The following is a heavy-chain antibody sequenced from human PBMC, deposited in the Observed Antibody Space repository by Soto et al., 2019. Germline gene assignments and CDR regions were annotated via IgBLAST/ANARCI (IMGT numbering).Heavy chain of an antibody. V-gene: IGHV1-18*01. CDR1: GYTFTSYG. D-gene: IGHD6-19*01. CDR3: ARGSVAGTTTTEFDY. J-gene: IGHJ4*02. CDR2: ISAYNGNT. Sequence: ASVKVSCKASGYTFTSYGISWVRQAPGQGLEWMGWISAYNGNTNYAQKLQGRVTMTTDTSTSTAYMELRSLRSDDTAVYYCARGSVAGTTTTEFDYWGQGTPVTVSS.